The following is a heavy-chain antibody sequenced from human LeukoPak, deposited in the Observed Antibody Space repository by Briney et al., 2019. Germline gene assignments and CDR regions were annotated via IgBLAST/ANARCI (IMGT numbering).Heavy chain of an antibody. Sequence: GGSLRLSCAAPGFTFSSYAMSWVRQAPGKGLEWVSAISGSGGSTYYADSVKGRFTISRDNSKNTLYLQMNSLRAEDTAVYYCARVGATTRYYFDYWGQGTLVTVSS. CDR2: ISGSGGST. CDR1: GFTFSSYA. V-gene: IGHV3-23*01. CDR3: ARVGATTRYYFDY. J-gene: IGHJ4*02. D-gene: IGHD1-26*01.